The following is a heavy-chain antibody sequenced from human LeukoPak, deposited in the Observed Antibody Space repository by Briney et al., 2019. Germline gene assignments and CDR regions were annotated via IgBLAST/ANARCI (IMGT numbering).Heavy chain of an antibody. D-gene: IGHD3-16*01. CDR1: GFTFSNYW. CDR2: INSDGSST. V-gene: IGHV3-74*01. CDR3: AKDRFGHGIYGEMPYFDY. Sequence: QPGGSLRLSCAASGFTFSNYWMHWVRQGPGKGLVWVSRINSDGSSTRYADSVKGRFTISRDNAKNTLYLQMNSLRAEDTAVYYCAKDRFGHGIYGEMPYFDYWGQGTLVTVSS. J-gene: IGHJ4*02.